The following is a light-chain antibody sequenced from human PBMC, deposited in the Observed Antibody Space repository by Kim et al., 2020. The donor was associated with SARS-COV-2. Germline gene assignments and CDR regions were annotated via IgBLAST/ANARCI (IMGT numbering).Light chain of an antibody. J-gene: IGLJ1*01. CDR2: EVN. CDR1: SNDVGNFKL. V-gene: IGLV2-23*02. Sequence: GQSIPISCTGTSNDVGNFKLVSWYQHYPGKAPKLMIYEVNKRPSGVSDRFSGSKSGNTASQTISGLQAEDEADYYCCSYAGSRSYVFGSGTKVTVL. CDR3: CSYAGSRSYV.